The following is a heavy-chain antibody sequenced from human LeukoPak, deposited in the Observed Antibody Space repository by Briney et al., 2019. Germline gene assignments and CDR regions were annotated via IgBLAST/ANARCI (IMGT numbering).Heavy chain of an antibody. CDR3: SRGGTSNWYGYFQR. J-gene: IGHJ1*01. CDR1: GFTFSSYA. CDR2: ISYDGTSK. Sequence: PGRSLRLSCAASGFTFSSYAMHWVRQAPGKGLEWVAVISYDGTSKYYVDSVKGRFTLSRDNSKNTLYLQMNSLRAEDTAVYYCSRGGTSNWYGYFQRWGQGTLVTVSS. D-gene: IGHD6-13*01. V-gene: IGHV3-30-3*01.